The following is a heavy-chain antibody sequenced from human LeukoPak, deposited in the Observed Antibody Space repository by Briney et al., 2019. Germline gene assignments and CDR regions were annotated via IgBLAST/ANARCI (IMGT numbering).Heavy chain of an antibody. CDR2: IYYSGST. J-gene: IGHJ4*02. CDR1: GGSISSGGYY. CDR3: ARALREGVTHGTFDY. V-gene: IGHV4-31*03. Sequence: SETLSLTCTVSGGSISSGGYYWSWIRQHPGKGLEWIGYIYYSGSTYYNPSLKSRVTISVDTSKNQFSLKLSSVTAADTAVYYCARALREGVTHGTFDYWGQGTLVTVSS.